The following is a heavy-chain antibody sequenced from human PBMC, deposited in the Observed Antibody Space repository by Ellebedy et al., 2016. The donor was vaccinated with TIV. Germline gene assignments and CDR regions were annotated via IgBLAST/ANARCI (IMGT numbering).Heavy chain of an antibody. D-gene: IGHD1-26*01. V-gene: IGHV4-4*02. J-gene: IGHJ5*02. CDR3: VREQGRTSTLRQEVWDWFDP. CDR2: IFHTGST. CDR1: GGSISSANW. Sequence: SETLSLTCTVSGGSISSANWWSWVRQAPGEALEWIGEIFHTGSTNYNPSLKSRVIISLDKSKNQFSLTLSSVTVADTAVYFCVREQGRTSTLRQEVWDWFDPWGQGTQVTVSS.